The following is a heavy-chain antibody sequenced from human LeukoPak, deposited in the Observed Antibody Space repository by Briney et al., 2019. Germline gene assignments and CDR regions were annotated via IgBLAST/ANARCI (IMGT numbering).Heavy chain of an antibody. CDR1: GFTFSSYG. CDR3: ARGRGELGY. V-gene: IGHV3-33*08. CDR2: IWYDGSNK. D-gene: IGHD1-7*01. J-gene: IGHJ4*02. Sequence: PGGSLRLSCAASGFTFSSYGMHWVRQAPGKGPEWVAVIWYDGSNKYYADSVKGRFTISRDNSKNTLYLQMNSLRAEDTAVYYCARGRGELGYWGQGTLVTVSS.